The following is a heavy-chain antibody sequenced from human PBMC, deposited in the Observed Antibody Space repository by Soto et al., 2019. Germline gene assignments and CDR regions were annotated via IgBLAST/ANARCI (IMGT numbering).Heavy chain of an antibody. CDR3: AKTLPRTGRFDY. J-gene: IGHJ4*02. CDR1: GDSITRSTYF. Sequence: QLQLQESGPGLVKPSETLSLTCSLSGDSITRSTYFWAWIRQSPGKGQEWVGSIYYCGRTHYNPSLKRRVTISQDTSKNQFSLKVSSVTASDTAVYYCAKTLPRTGRFDYWGPGTLVTVSA. CDR2: IYYCGRT. V-gene: IGHV4-39*01.